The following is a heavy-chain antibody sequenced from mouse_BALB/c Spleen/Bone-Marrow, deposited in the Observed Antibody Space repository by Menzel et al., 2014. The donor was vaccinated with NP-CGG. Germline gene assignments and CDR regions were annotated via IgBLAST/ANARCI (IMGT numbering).Heavy chain of an antibody. CDR2: IYPGSGST. CDR3: TRSGYDVVY. V-gene: IGHV1S22*01. Sequence: LQQSGSELVRPGASVKLSCKASGYTFTSYWMHWVKQRPGQGLEWIGNIYPGSGSTNYDEKFKSKATLTVDTSSSTAYMQLSTLTSEDSAVYYCTRSGYDVVYWGQGTLVTVSA. D-gene: IGHD2-2*01. CDR1: GYTFTSYW. J-gene: IGHJ3*01.